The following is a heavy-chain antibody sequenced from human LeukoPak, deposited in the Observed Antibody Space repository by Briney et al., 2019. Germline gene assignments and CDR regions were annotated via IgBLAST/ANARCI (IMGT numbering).Heavy chain of an antibody. Sequence: SVKVSCKASGGTFSSYAISWVRQAPGQGLEWMGGFTPILGTANYAQKFQGRVTITADKSTSTAYMELSSLRSEDTAVYYCARVVMTSANWFDLWGQGTLVTVSS. CDR2: FTPILGTA. CDR3: ARVVMTSANWFDL. V-gene: IGHV1-69*06. D-gene: IGHD2-8*01. J-gene: IGHJ5*02. CDR1: GGTFSSYA.